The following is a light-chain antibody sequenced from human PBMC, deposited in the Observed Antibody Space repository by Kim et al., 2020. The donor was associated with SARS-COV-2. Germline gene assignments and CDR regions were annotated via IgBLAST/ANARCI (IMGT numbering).Light chain of an antibody. CDR1: SNIVGNQG. V-gene: IGLV10-54*02. J-gene: IGLJ3*02. CDR3: SALDSQEV. Sequence: QAGLTQPPSVSKGLRQTATLTCTGNSNIVGNQGAAWLQQHQGHPPKLLSYRNNNRPSGISERFSASRSGNTASLTITGLQPEDEADYYCSALDSQEVFGGGTKLTVL. CDR2: RNN.